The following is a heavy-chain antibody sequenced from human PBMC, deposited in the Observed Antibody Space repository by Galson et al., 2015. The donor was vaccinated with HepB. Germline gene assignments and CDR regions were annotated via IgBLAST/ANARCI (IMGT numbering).Heavy chain of an antibody. CDR2: IKQDGSEK. CDR3: ARPRYGSGSRGWFDP. V-gene: IGHV3-7*03. D-gene: IGHD3-10*01. J-gene: IGHJ5*02. CDR1: GFTFSSYY. Sequence: SLRLSCAASGFTFSSYYMSWVRQAPGKGLEWVANIKQDGSEKYYVDSVKGRFTISRDNPKNSLYLQMNSLRADDTAVYFCARPRYGSGSRGWFDPWGQGTLVTVSS.